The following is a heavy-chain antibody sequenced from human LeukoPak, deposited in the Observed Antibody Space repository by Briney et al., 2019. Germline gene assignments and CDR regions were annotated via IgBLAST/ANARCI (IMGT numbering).Heavy chain of an antibody. V-gene: IGHV1-46*01. D-gene: IGHD1-26*01. Sequence: ASVKVSCKASGYTFTSYYMHWVRQAPGQGLEWMGIINPSGGSTTYTQEFQGRVTMTRGTSTSTVYMELNSLRAEDTAVYYCAKDREWELLRGLNDYWGQGTLVTVSS. CDR2: INPSGGST. CDR1: GYTFTSYY. CDR3: AKDREWELLRGLNDY. J-gene: IGHJ4*02.